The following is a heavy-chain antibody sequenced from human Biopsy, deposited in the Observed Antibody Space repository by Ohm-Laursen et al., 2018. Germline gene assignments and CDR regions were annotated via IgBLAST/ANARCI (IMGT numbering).Heavy chain of an antibody. CDR1: GGSISSYY. D-gene: IGHD1-26*01. CDR3: ARVGVGAPSIDYFDS. CDR2: IYYSGST. J-gene: IGHJ4*02. Sequence: SQTLSLTCTVSGGSISSYYWNWIRQPPGQGLEWIGYIYYSGSTNYNPSLKSRVTISVDRSKNHFSLELSSVTAADTAVYYCARVGVGAPSIDYFDSWGQGALVTVSS. V-gene: IGHV4-59*01.